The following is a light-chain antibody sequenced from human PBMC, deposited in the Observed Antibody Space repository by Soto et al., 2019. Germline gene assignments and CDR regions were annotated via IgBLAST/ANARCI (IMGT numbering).Light chain of an antibody. V-gene: IGKV1-5*01. Sequence: DIKLGPGPYTLLLFLSDRVTITCRASQSITHWLAWYQQKPGKAPKLLVYDASSLETGVPSRFSGSGSGTDFTLTISSLQPDDFATYYCQQFAISTTFGQGTKVDI. CDR2: DAS. CDR3: QQFAISTT. J-gene: IGKJ1*01. CDR1: QSITHW.